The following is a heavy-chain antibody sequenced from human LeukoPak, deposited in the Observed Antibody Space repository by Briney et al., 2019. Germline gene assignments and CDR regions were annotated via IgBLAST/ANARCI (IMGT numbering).Heavy chain of an antibody. J-gene: IGHJ6*02. D-gene: IGHD6-25*01. Sequence: SETLSLTCTVSGGSISSSSYYWGWIRQPPGKGLEWIGSIYYSGSTYYNPSLKSRVTISVDTSKNQFSLKLSSVTAADTAVYYYGTILGSGCPSYYYYGMDVWGQGTTVTVSS. CDR1: GGSISSSSYY. CDR2: IYYSGST. CDR3: GTILGSGCPSYYYYGMDV. V-gene: IGHV4-39*01.